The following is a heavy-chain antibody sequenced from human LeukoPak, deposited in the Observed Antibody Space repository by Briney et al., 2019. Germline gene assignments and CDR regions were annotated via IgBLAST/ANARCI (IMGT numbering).Heavy chain of an antibody. CDR3: ARDPTLGGSPFYFDY. CDR1: GYTFTSYG. Sequence: ASVRVSCKPSGYTFTSYGLSWVRQAPGQGLEWMGWISSYNGNTNYAQKLQGRVTMTTDTSTSTAYMELRSLRSDDTAVYYCARDPTLGGSPFYFDYWGQGTLVTVSS. CDR2: ISSYNGNT. D-gene: IGHD1-26*01. J-gene: IGHJ4*02. V-gene: IGHV1-18*01.